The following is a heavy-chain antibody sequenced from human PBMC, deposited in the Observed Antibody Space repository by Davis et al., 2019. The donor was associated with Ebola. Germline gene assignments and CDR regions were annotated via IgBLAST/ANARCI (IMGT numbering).Heavy chain of an antibody. CDR3: ARHKGGYSYGAGLDY. CDR1: GGSISSYY. Sequence: PGGSLRLSCTVSGGSISSYYWSWIRQPPGKGLEWIGYIYYSGSTNYNPSLKSRVTISVDTSKNQFSLKLSSVTAADTAVYYCARHKGGYSYGAGLDYWGQGTLVTVSS. CDR2: IYYSGST. D-gene: IGHD5-18*01. V-gene: IGHV4-59*08. J-gene: IGHJ4*02.